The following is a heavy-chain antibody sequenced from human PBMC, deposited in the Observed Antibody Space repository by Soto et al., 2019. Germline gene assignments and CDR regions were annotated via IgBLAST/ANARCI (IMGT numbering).Heavy chain of an antibody. Sequence: QVQLQQSGPRLVKPSETLSLTCTVSSGPDRSHNWGWIRQPPGRGLEWIGYVYYTGDTAYNPSLRGRVTISANTSTNHTSLTLNSVTAADTAVYYCVRQGIDYLHGLVDVWGQGTTVSVSS. CDR3: VRQGIDYLHGLVDV. J-gene: IGHJ6*02. CDR2: VYYTGDT. D-gene: IGHD4-17*01. V-gene: IGHV4-59*08. CDR1: SGPDRSHN.